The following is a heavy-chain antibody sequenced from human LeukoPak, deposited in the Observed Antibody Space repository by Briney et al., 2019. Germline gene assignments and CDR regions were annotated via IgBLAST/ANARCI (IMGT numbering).Heavy chain of an antibody. CDR1: GGSFSGST. V-gene: IGHV4-34*01. CDR2: INHSGST. J-gene: IGHJ4*02. D-gene: IGHD6-13*01. Sequence: PSETLSLTCAVYGGSFSGSTWSWFRQPPGKGLEWIGEINHSGSTNYNPSLKSRVTISVDTSKNQFSLKLSSVTAADTAVYYCASRTAAGTLYWGQGTLVTVSS. CDR3: ASRTAAGTLY.